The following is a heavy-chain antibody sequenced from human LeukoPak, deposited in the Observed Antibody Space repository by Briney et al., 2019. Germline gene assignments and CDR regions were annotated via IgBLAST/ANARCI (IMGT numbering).Heavy chain of an antibody. D-gene: IGHD5-24*01. Sequence: PGGSLRLSCPASGFMFSSNWMSWVRLAPGKGLEWVANIKEDGTETYYVDSVKGRFTISRDNAKNSLYLQMNSLRVEDTAVYYCAKEGRSLQTCWGQGTLVTVSS. CDR2: IKEDGTET. CDR3: AKEGRSLQTC. V-gene: IGHV3-7*03. J-gene: IGHJ4*02. CDR1: GFMFSSNW.